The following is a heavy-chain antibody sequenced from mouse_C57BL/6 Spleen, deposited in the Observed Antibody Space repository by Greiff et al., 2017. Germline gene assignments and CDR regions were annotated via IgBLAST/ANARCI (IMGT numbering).Heavy chain of an antibody. CDR2: ISDGGSYT. CDR1: GFTFSSYA. D-gene: IGHD3-2*02. CDR3: ARDDSSGYVGFDY. Sequence: EVQLQESGGGLVKPGGSLKLSCAASGFTFSSYAMSWVRQTPEKRLEWVATISDGGSYTYYPDNVKGRFTISRDNAKNNLYLQMSHLKSEDTAMYYCARDDSSGYVGFDYWGQGTTLTVSS. V-gene: IGHV5-4*01. J-gene: IGHJ2*01.